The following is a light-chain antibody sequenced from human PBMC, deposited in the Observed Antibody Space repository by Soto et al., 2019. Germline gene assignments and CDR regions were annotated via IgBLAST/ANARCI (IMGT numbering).Light chain of an antibody. CDR3: CSYAGSYTYV. J-gene: IGLJ1*01. CDR2: DVT. CDR1: SSDVGGYTY. Sequence: QSALTQPRSVSGSPGQSVTISCTGTSSDVGGYTYVSWYQQHPGKAPKLIIYDVTERPSGVPARFSGSKSGNTASLTISGLQAEDEADYYCCSYAGSYTYVFGTGTKRTVL. V-gene: IGLV2-11*01.